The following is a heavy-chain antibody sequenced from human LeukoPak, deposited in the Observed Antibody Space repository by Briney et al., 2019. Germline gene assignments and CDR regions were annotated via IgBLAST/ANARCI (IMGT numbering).Heavy chain of an antibody. V-gene: IGHV1-69*13. J-gene: IGHJ4*02. CDR3: ARGRLGYCSSTSCFNFDY. CDR2: IIPIFGTA. Sequence: ASVKVSCKASGGTFSSYAISWVRQAPGQGLEWMGGIIPIFGTANYAQKFRGRVTITADESTSTAYMELSSLRSEDTAVYYCARGRLGYCSSTSCFNFDYWGQGTLVTVSS. CDR1: GGTFSSYA. D-gene: IGHD2-2*01.